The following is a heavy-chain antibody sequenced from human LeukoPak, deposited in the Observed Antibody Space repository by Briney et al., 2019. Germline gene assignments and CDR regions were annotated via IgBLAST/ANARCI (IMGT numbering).Heavy chain of an antibody. J-gene: IGHJ5*02. D-gene: IGHD6-13*01. CDR1: EYTFTSYA. Sequence: ASVKVSCKASEYTFTSYAMNWVRQAPGQGLEWMGWINTNTGNPTYAQGFTGRFVFSLDTSVSTTYLQISSLKAEDTAVYYCCEGIAAAGTGWFDPWGQGTLVTVSS. CDR2: INTNTGNP. V-gene: IGHV7-4-1*02. CDR3: CEGIAAAGTGWFDP.